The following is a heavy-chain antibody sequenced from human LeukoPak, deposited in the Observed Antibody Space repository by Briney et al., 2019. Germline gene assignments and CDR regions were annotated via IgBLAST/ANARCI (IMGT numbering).Heavy chain of an antibody. CDR2: ISSSSSYI. V-gene: IGHV3-21*01. CDR1: GFTFSSYS. D-gene: IGHD2-15*01. CDR3: ARVVVAATGGFDP. Sequence: GGSLRLSCAASGFTFSSYSMYWVRQAPGKGLEWVSSISSSSSYIYYADSVKGRFTISRDNAKNSLYLQMNSLRAEDTAVYYCARVVVAATGGFDPWGQGTLVTVSS. J-gene: IGHJ5*02.